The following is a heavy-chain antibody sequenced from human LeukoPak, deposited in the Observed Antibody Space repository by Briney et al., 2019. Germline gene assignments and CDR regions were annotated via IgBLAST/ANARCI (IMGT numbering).Heavy chain of an antibody. V-gene: IGHV7-4-1*02. Sequence: ASVKVSCKASGYTFISYSMNWVRQAPGQGLEWMGWINTNTGNPTYAQGFTGRFVFSLDTSVSTAYLQISSLKAEDTAVYYCARVSMVRGVIDYYYMDVWGKGTTVTVSS. CDR2: INTNTGNP. J-gene: IGHJ6*03. CDR1: GYTFISYS. CDR3: ARVSMVRGVIDYYYMDV. D-gene: IGHD3-10*01.